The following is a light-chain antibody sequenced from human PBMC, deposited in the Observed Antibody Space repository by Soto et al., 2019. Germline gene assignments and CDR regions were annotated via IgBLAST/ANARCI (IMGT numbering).Light chain of an antibody. CDR2: DFT. CDR3: CSYTSSHTRI. J-gene: IGLJ2*01. V-gene: IGLV2-14*03. CDR1: SSNVGGYDY. Sequence: QSALTQPASVSGSPGQSITISFTGTSSNVGGYDYVSWYQHHPGKAPKVMIYDFTNRPSGVSNRFSGSKSGNTASLTISGLQAEDEGDYYCCSYTSSHTRIFGGGTKLTVL.